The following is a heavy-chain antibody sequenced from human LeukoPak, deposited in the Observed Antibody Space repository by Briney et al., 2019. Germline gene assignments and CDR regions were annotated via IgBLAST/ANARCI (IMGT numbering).Heavy chain of an antibody. D-gene: IGHD2-15*01. J-gene: IGHJ6*02. CDR3: ARVVEVGIISYGMDV. CDR1: GYTFTGYY. CDR2: INPNSGGT. V-gene: IGHV1-2*02. Sequence: GASVKVSCKASGYTFTGYYMHWVRQAPGQGLEWMGWINPNSGGTNYAQKFQGRVTMTRDTSISTAYMELSRLRSDDTAVYYCARVVEVGIISYGMDVWGQGTTVTVSS.